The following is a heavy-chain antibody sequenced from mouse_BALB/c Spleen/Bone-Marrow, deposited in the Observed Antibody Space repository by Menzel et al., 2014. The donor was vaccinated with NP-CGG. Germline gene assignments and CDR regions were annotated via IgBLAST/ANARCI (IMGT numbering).Heavy chain of an antibody. Sequence: VQLQQSGAELVKPGASAKLSCTASGFNIKDTYIHWVMQRPEQGLAWIGRIDPASGDTKFDPKFQGKATITADTSSNTAYLQVTSLTPEDTAVYYCARVNPWYFDVWGAGTTVTVSS. CDR2: IDPASGDT. CDR3: ARVNPWYFDV. CDR1: GFNIKDTY. J-gene: IGHJ1*01. D-gene: IGHD2-2*01. V-gene: IGHV14-3*02.